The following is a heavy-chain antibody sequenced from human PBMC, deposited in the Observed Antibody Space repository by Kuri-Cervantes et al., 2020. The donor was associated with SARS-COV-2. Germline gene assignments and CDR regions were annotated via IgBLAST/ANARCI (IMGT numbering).Heavy chain of an antibody. Sequence: SETLSLTCTVSGGSVSSGSYYWSWIRQPPGKGLEWIGYIYYSGSTYYNPSLKSRVTISVDTSKNQFPLRLSSVTAADAAAYYRARTLGIAVAGHYYGMDVWGQGNMVTVSS. J-gene: IGHJ6*02. CDR3: ARTLGIAVAGHYYGMDV. D-gene: IGHD6-19*01. CDR1: GGSVSSGSYY. CDR2: IYYSGST. V-gene: IGHV4-61*01.